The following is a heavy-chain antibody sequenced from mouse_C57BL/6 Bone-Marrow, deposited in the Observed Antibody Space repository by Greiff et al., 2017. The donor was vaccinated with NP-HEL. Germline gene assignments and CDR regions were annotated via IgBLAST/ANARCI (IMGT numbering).Heavy chain of an antibody. CDR1: GYSFTGYY. Sequence: EVKLVESGPELVKPGASVKISCKASGYSFTGYYMNWVKQSPEKSLEWIGEINPSTGGTTYNQKFKAKATLTVDKSSSTAYMQLKSLTSEDSAVYYCARGYGSSHVYYFDYWGQGTTLTVSS. V-gene: IGHV1-42*01. CDR2: INPSTGGT. D-gene: IGHD1-1*01. J-gene: IGHJ2*01. CDR3: ARGYGSSHVYYFDY.